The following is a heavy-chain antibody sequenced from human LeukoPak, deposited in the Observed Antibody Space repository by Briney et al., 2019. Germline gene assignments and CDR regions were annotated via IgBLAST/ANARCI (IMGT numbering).Heavy chain of an antibody. D-gene: IGHD3-16*01. J-gene: IGHJ4*02. CDR3: ARGRGSYPNYFDF. Sequence: PGGSLRLSCAASGFTFSSYAMSWVRQAPGKGLEWVSSTSSSSSYIYYADSVKGRFTISRDNAKNSLYLQMNSLRAEDTAVYYCARGRGSYPNYFDFWGQGTLVTVSS. CDR1: GFTFSSYA. V-gene: IGHV3-21*01. CDR2: TSSSSSYI.